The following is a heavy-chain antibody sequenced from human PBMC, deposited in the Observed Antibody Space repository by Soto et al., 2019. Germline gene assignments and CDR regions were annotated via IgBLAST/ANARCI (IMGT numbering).Heavy chain of an antibody. CDR1: GFTFSSYS. CDR3: ARDRDRYYYYGMDV. J-gene: IGHJ6*02. CDR2: ISSSSSTI. V-gene: IGHV3-48*02. Sequence: GGSLRLSCAASGFTFSSYSMNWVRQAPGKGLEWVSYISSSSSTIYYADSVKGRFTISRDNAKNSLYLQMNSLRDEDTSVYYCARDRDRYYYYGMDVWGQGTTVTVSS. D-gene: IGHD3-10*01.